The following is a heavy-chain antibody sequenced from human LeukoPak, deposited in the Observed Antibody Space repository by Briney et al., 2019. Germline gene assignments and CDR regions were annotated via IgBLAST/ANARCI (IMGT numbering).Heavy chain of an antibody. D-gene: IGHD5-12*01. V-gene: IGHV6-1*01. J-gene: IGHJ4*02. CDR2: RYYRSKWYN. Sequence: SQTLSLTCAISGDSVSSNSAAWNWSSQSPSRGLECLGRRYYRSKWYNDYAVSVKSRITINLDTSKNQFSLQLNSVTPEDTAVYYCARDIVATIGFDYWGQGTLVTVSS. CDR1: GDSVSSNSAA. CDR3: ARDIVATIGFDY.